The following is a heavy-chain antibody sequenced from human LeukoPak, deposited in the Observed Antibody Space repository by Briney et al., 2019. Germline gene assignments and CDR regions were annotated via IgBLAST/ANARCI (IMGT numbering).Heavy chain of an antibody. Sequence: PGGSLRLSCAASGFTFSSYAMHWGRQGPGKGLEWVAVISYDGSNKYYADSVKGRFTISRDNSKNTLYLQMNSLRAEDTAVYYCHGDYVEDDYFDYWGQGTLVTVSS. CDR1: GFTFSSYA. CDR3: HGDYVEDDYFDY. CDR2: ISYDGSNK. J-gene: IGHJ4*02. D-gene: IGHD4-17*01. V-gene: IGHV3-30-3*01.